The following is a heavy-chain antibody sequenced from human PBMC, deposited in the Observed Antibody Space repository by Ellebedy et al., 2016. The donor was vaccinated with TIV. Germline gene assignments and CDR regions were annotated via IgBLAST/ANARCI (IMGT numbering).Heavy chain of an antibody. J-gene: IGHJ4*02. D-gene: IGHD3-3*01. CDR3: ARDSNQFLLDY. Sequence: GESLKISCAASGFSVSDYYMSWVRQAPGKGLEWVSIIYSAGTMKYADSVKGRFSISRDISKSTVYLQMTSLTAEDTAVYYCARDSNQFLLDYWGQGTLVTVSS. CDR1: GFSVSDYY. CDR2: IYSAGTM. V-gene: IGHV3-53*01.